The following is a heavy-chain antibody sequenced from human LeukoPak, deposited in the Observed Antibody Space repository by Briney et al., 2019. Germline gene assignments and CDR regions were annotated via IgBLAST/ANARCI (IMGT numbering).Heavy chain of an antibody. CDR1: GGSISSYY. CDR2: IYYSGST. Sequence: SETLSLTCTVSGGSISSYYWIWIRQPPGKGLEWIGYIYYSGSTNYNPSLKSRVTMSVDTSKNQFSLKLSSVTAVDTAVYYCARNGGVYGNAFDYWGQGTLVTVSS. V-gene: IGHV4-59*12. CDR3: ARNGGVYGNAFDY. J-gene: IGHJ4*02. D-gene: IGHD1-1*01.